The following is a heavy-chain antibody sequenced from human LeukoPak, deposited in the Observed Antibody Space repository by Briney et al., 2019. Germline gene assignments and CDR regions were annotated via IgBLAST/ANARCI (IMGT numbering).Heavy chain of an antibody. CDR3: AKEGYSGYDC. V-gene: IGHV3-9*01. D-gene: IGHD5-12*01. J-gene: IGHJ4*02. CDR2: ISWNSGRI. Sequence: PGGSLRLSCAASGFTFDDYAMHWVRQAPGKGLEWVSGISWNSGRIGYADSVKGRFTISRDNSKNTLYLQMNSLRAEDTAVYYCAKEGYSGYDCWGQGTLVTVSS. CDR1: GFTFDDYA.